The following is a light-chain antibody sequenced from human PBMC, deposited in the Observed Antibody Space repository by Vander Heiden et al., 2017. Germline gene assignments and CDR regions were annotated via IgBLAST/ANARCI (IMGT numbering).Light chain of an antibody. CDR3: QSYDSSNNAWV. J-gene: IGLJ3*02. CDR1: SGSIDSKY. Sequence: FMLTQPHSVSESPGTAVTIPCTRSSGSIDSKYVQWDPQRPGRSPTAVIYEDNQRHSGVSERFTGSIDSSSSSASLTISGLKTADEADYYCQSYDSSNNAWVFGGGTKLTVL. V-gene: IGLV6-57*01. CDR2: EDN.